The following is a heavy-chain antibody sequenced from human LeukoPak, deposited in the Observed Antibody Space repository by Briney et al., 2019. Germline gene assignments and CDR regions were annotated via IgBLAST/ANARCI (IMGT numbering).Heavy chain of an antibody. CDR2: FSPEDGET. CDR1: GYTLTELS. Sequence: ASVKVSCKVSGYTLTELSMHWVRQAPGKGLEWMGGFSPEDGETIYAQKFQGRVTMTEDTSTDTAYMELSSLRSEDTAVYYCATSLLRYFDWLLFRRSHDAFDSWGQGTMGTVSA. V-gene: IGHV1-24*01. CDR3: ATSLLRYFDWLLFRRSHDAFDS. D-gene: IGHD3-9*01. J-gene: IGHJ3*02.